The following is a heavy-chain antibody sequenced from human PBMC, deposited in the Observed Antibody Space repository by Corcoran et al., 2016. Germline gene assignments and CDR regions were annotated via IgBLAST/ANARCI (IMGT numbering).Heavy chain of an antibody. D-gene: IGHD3-10*01. Sequence: QVQLVQSGAEVKKPGASVKVYCKASGYTFTGYYMHWVRQAPGQGLEWMGWINPNSGGTKYAQKFQGRVTMTRDTSISTAYMELSRLRSDDTAVYYCARVMGRGVITAGMDVWGQGTTVTVSS. V-gene: IGHV1-2*02. CDR3: ARVMGRGVITAGMDV. CDR1: GYTFTGYY. J-gene: IGHJ6*02. CDR2: INPNSGGT.